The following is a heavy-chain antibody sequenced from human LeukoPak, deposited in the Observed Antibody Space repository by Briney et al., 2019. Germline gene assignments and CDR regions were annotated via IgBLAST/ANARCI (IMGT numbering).Heavy chain of an antibody. CDR2: ISPDNGNT. CDR3: ARLYSSSWYRVDDY. Sequence: ASVKVSCRASSDAFISYGITWVRQAPGQGLEWVGWISPDNGNTNYAQKLQGRVTLTTDTSTSTAYLELSSLRFDDTAVYYCARLYSSSWYRVDDYWGQGTLVTVSS. J-gene: IGHJ4*02. V-gene: IGHV1-18*01. D-gene: IGHD6-13*01. CDR1: SDAFISYG.